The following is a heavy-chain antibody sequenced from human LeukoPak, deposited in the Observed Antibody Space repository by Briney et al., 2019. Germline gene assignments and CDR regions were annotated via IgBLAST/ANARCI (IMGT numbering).Heavy chain of an antibody. CDR2: IYYSGST. Sequence: SETLSLTCTVSGGSISSSSYYWGWIRQPPGKGLEWIGSIYYSGSTYYNPSLKSRVTISVDTSKNQFSLKLSSVTAADTAVYYCARESTYYYDSSGYYFRDDWGQGTLATVSS. CDR1: GGSISSSSYY. D-gene: IGHD3-22*01. V-gene: IGHV4-39*07. CDR3: ARESTYYYDSSGYYFRDD. J-gene: IGHJ4*02.